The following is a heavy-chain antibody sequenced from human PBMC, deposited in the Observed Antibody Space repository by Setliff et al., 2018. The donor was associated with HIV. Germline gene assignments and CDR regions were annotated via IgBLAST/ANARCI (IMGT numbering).Heavy chain of an antibody. V-gene: IGHV3-7*03. D-gene: IGHD3-10*01. J-gene: IGHJ6*04. CDR3: ARDIPFGDLLMLQAYMDV. Sequence: PGGSLRLSCAASGFTFRSYWMSWVRQAPGKGLEWVATIKQDESEMQYVDSVKGRFTISRDNAKNSLYLQMNSLRAEDTALYYCARDIPFGDLLMLQAYMDVWGKGTTVTVS. CDR2: IKQDESEM. CDR1: GFTFRSYW.